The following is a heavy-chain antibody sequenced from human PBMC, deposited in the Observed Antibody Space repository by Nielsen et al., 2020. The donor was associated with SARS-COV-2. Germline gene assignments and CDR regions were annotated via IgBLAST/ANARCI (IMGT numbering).Heavy chain of an antibody. CDR1: GDSISSGGYY. Sequence: SETLSLTCTVSGDSISSGGYYWSWIRQPPGKGLEWIGEINHSGSTNYNPSLKSRVTISVDTSKNQFSLKLSSVTAADTAVYYCARGLGPSDYWGQGTLVTVSS. CDR2: INHSGST. J-gene: IGHJ4*02. D-gene: IGHD7-27*01. V-gene: IGHV4-39*07. CDR3: ARGLGPSDY.